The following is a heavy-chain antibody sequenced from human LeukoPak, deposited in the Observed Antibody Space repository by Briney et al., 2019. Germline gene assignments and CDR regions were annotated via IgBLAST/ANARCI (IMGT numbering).Heavy chain of an antibody. V-gene: IGHV1-69*05. Sequence: ASVKVSCKAFGGTFSSYAISWVRQAPGQGLEWMGGIIPIFGTANYAQKFQGRVTITTDESTSTAYMELSSLRSEDTAVYYCARVSRGAAAGSGAFDIWGQGTMVTVSS. D-gene: IGHD6-13*01. CDR3: ARVSRGAAAGSGAFDI. CDR2: IIPIFGTA. J-gene: IGHJ3*02. CDR1: GGTFSSYA.